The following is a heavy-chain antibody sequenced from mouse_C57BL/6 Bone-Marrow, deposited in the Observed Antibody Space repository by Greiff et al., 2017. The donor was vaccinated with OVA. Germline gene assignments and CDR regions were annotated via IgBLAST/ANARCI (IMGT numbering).Heavy chain of an antibody. Sequence: EVQLQESGPGLVKPSQSLSLTCSVTGYSITSGYYWNWLRQFPGNKLEWMGYISYDGSNNYNPSLKNRISITRDTSKNQFFLKLNSVTTEDTATYYAAEFFHYYGSTYWYFDVWGTGTTVTVSS. CDR3: AEFFHYYGSTYWYFDV. CDR1: GYSITSGYY. D-gene: IGHD1-1*01. V-gene: IGHV3-6*01. J-gene: IGHJ1*03. CDR2: ISYDGSN.